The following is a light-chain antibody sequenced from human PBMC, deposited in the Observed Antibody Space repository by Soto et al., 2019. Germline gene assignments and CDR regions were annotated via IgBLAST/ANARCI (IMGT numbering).Light chain of an antibody. CDR3: QQYNNWRT. J-gene: IGKJ1*01. V-gene: IGKV3-15*01. CDR1: QSDSSN. Sequence: EIVMTHSPAPLSVSPGERATLSCRASQSDSSNLAWYHQKTSQAPRPIISGASTRDTGIPASFSGSESGTEFTPTYCSLQSGDFAVYCCQQYNNWRTFGQGTKVDIK. CDR2: GAS.